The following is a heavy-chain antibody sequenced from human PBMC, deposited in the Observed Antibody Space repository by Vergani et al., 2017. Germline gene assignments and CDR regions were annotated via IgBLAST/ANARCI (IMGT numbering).Heavy chain of an antibody. V-gene: IGHV4-61*02. CDR2: VYPSGTT. J-gene: IGHJ3*01. Sequence: QVQLQESGPGLVRPSQTLSLTCTVSGGSISSGSFYWTWIRQTAERRLEWMGRVYPSGTTNYNPSLNGRVTIFVDKSKNLLSLRLNSVTAADTAVYYCARDNKQLRPRAFDLWGQGTMVTVSS. D-gene: IGHD4-23*01. CDR1: GGSISSGSFY. CDR3: ARDNKQLRPRAFDL.